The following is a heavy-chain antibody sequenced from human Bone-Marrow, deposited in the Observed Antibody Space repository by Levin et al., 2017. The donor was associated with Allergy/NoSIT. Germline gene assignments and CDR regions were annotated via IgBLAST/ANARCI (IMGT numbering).Heavy chain of an antibody. Sequence: SETLSLTCTVSGGSINSYYWSWIRQPPGKELEWIGFIYYSGSTNYNPSLKSRATISVDASKSQFSLKLTSVTASDTAVYYCARLGPSYHYYYMDGWGKGTTVTVSS. J-gene: IGHJ6*03. CDR1: GGSINSYY. D-gene: IGHD3-16*01. CDR3: ARLGPSYHYYYMDG. V-gene: IGHV4-59*08. CDR2: IYYSGST.